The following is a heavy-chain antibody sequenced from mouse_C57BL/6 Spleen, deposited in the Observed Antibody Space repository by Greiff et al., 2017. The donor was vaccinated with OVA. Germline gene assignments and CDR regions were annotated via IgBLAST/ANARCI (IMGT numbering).Heavy chain of an antibody. J-gene: IGHJ3*01. V-gene: IGHV1-80*01. CDR2: IYPGDGAT. Sequence: QVQLQQSGAELVKPGASVKISCKASGYAFSSYWMNWVKQRPGKGLEWIGQIYPGDGATNYNGKFKGKATLTADKSSSTAYMQLSSLTSEDSAVYFCASFYDGYFSFAYWGQGTLVTVSA. CDR1: GYAFSSYW. D-gene: IGHD2-3*01. CDR3: ASFYDGYFSFAY.